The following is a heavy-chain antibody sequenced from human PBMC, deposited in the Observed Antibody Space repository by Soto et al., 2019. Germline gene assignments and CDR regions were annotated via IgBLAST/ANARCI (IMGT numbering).Heavy chain of an antibody. Sequence: PGGSLRLSCVTSGFTFTNYAMTWVRQGPGKGLEWVSSISGSGVSTYFADSVKGRFTISRDDSKNTLFLHMNSLRAEDTAVYYCAKMYRGYSGYIQSWGQGTLVTVSS. CDR1: GFTFTNYA. J-gene: IGHJ5*02. CDR3: AKMYRGYSGYIQS. D-gene: IGHD5-12*01. V-gene: IGHV3-23*01. CDR2: ISGSGVST.